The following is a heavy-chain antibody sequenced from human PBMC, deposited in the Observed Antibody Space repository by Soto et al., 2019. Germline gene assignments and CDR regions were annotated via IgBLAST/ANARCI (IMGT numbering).Heavy chain of an antibody. CDR2: INPNSGNT. J-gene: IGHJ6*03. CDR3: ARGPFIDYFSMDV. D-gene: IGHD2-15*01. Sequence: QVQLVQSGAEVKKPGASVMLSCKASGYSFTSYDINWVRQAAGQGLEWVGWINPNSGNTDYAQKFQGRVTMTRDISIRTAYMELSSLRSEDTAVYYCARGPFIDYFSMDVWGKGTTVTVSS. CDR1: GYSFTSYD. V-gene: IGHV1-8*01.